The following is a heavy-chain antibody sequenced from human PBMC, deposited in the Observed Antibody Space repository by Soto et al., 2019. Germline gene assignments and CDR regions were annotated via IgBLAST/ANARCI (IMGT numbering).Heavy chain of an antibody. CDR3: ARDVVGSCSRTSCPLDF. CDR2: INAINGDT. CDR1: GYTFSAYS. D-gene: IGHD2-2*01. Sequence: GASVKVSCKASGYTFSAYSINWVRQAPGQGLEWMGWINAINGDTNFAQKFQGRVTLTTDTSTATAYMELRSLRADDTAVYYCARDVVGSCSRTSCPLDFWGQGTQVTVSS. J-gene: IGHJ4*02. V-gene: IGHV1-18*01.